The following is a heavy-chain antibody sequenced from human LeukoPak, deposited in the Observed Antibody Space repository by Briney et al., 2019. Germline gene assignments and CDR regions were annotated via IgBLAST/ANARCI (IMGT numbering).Heavy chain of an antibody. J-gene: IGHJ4*02. CDR2: IRSRTYGGTT. CDR1: GFTFGDCA. Sequence: GGSLRLSCTASGFTFGDCAMSWFRQAPGKGLEWVGLIRSRTYGGTTEYAASVKGRFTISRDDSKTIAYLEMNSLKTEDTAIYYCTRDQDFWSVSDYWGQGTLVTVSS. V-gene: IGHV3-49*03. D-gene: IGHD3-3*01. CDR3: TRDQDFWSVSDY.